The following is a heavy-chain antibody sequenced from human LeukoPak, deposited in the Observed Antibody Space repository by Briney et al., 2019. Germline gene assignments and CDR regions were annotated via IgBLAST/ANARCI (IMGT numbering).Heavy chain of an antibody. Sequence: GGSLRLSCAASGFTFSNYWMIWLRQAPGKGLEWVANIKQDGSETYYVDSVRGRFSNSRDNAKNSLYLQMNSLRAEDTAVYYCANALGAHYFDYWGQGTLVTVSS. CDR3: ANALGAHYFDY. J-gene: IGHJ4*02. D-gene: IGHD1-26*01. CDR1: GFTFSNYW. CDR2: IKQDGSET. V-gene: IGHV3-7*05.